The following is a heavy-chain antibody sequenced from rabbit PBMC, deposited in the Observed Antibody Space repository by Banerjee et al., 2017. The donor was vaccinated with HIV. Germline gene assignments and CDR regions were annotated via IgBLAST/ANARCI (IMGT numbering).Heavy chain of an antibody. J-gene: IGHJ4*01. V-gene: IGHV1S45*01. CDR3: ARDDTASGLSLNL. CDR1: GFSFGSSYW. D-gene: IGHD1-1*01. Sequence: EESGGDLVQPEGSLTLTCTASGFSFGSSYWICWVRQAPGKGLEWIGCIYTDSSRSTYYASWAKGRFTISKTSSTTVTLQMTSLTAADTATYFCARDDTASGLSLNLWGQGTLVTVS. CDR2: IYTDSSRST.